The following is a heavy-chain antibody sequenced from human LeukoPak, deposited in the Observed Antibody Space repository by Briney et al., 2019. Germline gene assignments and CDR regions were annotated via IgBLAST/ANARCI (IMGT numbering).Heavy chain of an antibody. J-gene: IGHJ4*02. CDR3: AADYGDYLSPSD. CDR1: GFNFRDSA. Sequence: GGSLRLSCAASGFNFRDSAMHWVRQPPGKGLEGVAVTSYDGTNNYYADSVKGRFTISRDNSKNTLYLQMNSLTLEDTAVYYCAADYGDYLSPSDWGQGTLVTVSS. V-gene: IGHV3-30*04. CDR2: TSYDGTNN. D-gene: IGHD4-17*01.